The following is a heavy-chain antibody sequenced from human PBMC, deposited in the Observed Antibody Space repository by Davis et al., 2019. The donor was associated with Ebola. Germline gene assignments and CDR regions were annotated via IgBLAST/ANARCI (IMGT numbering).Heavy chain of an antibody. CDR1: GFTFSSYG. CDR2: IWYDGSNK. J-gene: IGHJ6*03. CDR3: ARDAVDDFWSGYNTGHYYYYYYMDV. D-gene: IGHD3-3*01. V-gene: IGHV3-33*01. Sequence: GESLKISCAASGFTFSSYGMHWVRQAPGKGLEWVAVIWYDGSNKYYADSVKGRFTISRDNSKNTLYLQMNSLRAEDTAVYYCARDAVDDFWSGYNTGHYYYYYYMDVWGKGTTVTVSS.